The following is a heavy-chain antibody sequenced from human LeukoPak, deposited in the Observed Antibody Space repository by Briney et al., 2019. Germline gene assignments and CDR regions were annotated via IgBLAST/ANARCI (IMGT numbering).Heavy chain of an antibody. CDR3: ARVRGRLVPAYYFDY. CDR1: GYTFTSYG. CDR2: ISAYNGNT. D-gene: IGHD2-2*01. Sequence: ASVKVSCKASGYTFTSYGISWVRQAPGQGLEWMGWISAYNGNTNHAQKLQGRVTMTTDTSTSTAYMELRSLRSDDTAVYYCARVRGRLVPAYYFDYWGQGTLVTVSS. J-gene: IGHJ4*02. V-gene: IGHV1-18*04.